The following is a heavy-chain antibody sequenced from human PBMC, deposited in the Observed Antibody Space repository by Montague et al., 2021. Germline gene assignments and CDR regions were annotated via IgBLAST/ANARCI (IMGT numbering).Heavy chain of an antibody. D-gene: IGHD4-17*01. J-gene: IGHJ3*02. CDR3: ARATTVTYGWDAFDI. V-gene: IGHV5-51*01. CDR1: GYSFTSYW. CDR2: VYPGDSDN. Sequence: QSGAEVKKPGESLKISCEGSGYSFTSYWIGWVRQLLGKGLEWMGTVYPGDSDNRYSPSFQGPVTISADKSISTAYLQWSSLKASDTAMYYCARATTVTYGWDAFDIWGQGTLVIVSS.